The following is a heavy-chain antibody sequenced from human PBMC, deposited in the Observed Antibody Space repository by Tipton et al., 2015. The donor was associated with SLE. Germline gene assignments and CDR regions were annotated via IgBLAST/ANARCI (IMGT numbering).Heavy chain of an antibody. CDR2: ISYDGGYQ. V-gene: IGHV3-30*03. CDR1: GFAFSGYA. J-gene: IGHJ2*01. Sequence: SLRLSCAASGFAFSGYAMHWVRQAPGRGLEWVALISYDGGYQYYADSVKGRFTISRDKSTNMVYLQMDSLRTDDTAVYYCARSGDCSALRCYHRDWFFDLWGRGTLVTVSS. CDR3: ARSGDCSALRCYHRDWFFDL. D-gene: IGHD2-15*01.